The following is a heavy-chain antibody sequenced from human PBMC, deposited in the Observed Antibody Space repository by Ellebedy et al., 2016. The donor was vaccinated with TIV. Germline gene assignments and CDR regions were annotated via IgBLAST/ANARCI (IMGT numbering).Heavy chain of an antibody. J-gene: IGHJ4*02. V-gene: IGHV3-33*01. Sequence: GESLKLSXAASGFIFSNYGMHWVRQAPGKGLEWAAVIWYDGSNKYYADSVKGRFTISRDNSKKTLYLEMNSLRAEDTAVYYCVRAPRGQYYFDYWGQGTLVTVSS. CDR2: IWYDGSNK. CDR1: GFIFSNYG. D-gene: IGHD5-12*01. CDR3: VRAPRGQYYFDY.